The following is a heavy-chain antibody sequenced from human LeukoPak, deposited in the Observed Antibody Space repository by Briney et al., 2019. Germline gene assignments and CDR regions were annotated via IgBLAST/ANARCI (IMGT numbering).Heavy chain of an antibody. Sequence: SETLSLTCTVSGGSISSGGYYWSCIRQHPGKGLEWIGYIYYSGSTYYNPSLKSRVTISVDTSKNQFSLKLSSVTAADTAVYYCARLYSSSSGLGYWGQGTLVTVSS. D-gene: IGHD6-13*01. CDR1: GGSISSGGYY. CDR2: IYYSGST. J-gene: IGHJ4*02. V-gene: IGHV4-31*03. CDR3: ARLYSSSSGLGY.